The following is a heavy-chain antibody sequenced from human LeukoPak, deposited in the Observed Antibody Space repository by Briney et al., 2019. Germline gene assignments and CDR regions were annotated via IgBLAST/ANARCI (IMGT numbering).Heavy chain of an antibody. D-gene: IGHD2-15*01. Sequence: GGSLRLSCAASGFTSSSYWMSWVRQAPGKGLEWVANIKQDGSEKYYVDSVKGRFTISRDNAKNSLYPQMNSLSADDTAVYYCARDYCSGGACHQILTWGQGTLVTVSS. J-gene: IGHJ5*02. CDR3: ARDYCSGGACHQILT. CDR2: IKQDGSEK. CDR1: GFTSSSYW. V-gene: IGHV3-7*01.